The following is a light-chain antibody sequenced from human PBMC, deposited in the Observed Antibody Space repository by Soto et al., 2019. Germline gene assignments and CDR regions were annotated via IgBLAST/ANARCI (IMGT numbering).Light chain of an antibody. Sequence: DIQLTQSPSFLSASVGDRVTITCRASQGISDSLAWYQQKPGKAPNLLIYDASTLQSGVPSRFSGSTSGTEFTLTISSLQTEDFATYYCQQFNVYPLTFGGGTKVGIK. CDR1: QGISDS. CDR3: QQFNVYPLT. CDR2: DAS. J-gene: IGKJ4*01. V-gene: IGKV1-9*01.